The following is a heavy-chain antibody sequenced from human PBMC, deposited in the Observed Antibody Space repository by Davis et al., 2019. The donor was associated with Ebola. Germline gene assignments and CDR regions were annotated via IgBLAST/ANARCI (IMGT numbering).Heavy chain of an antibody. Sequence: GESPKTPRKSSGYRFTNHWIARVRQMPRKGLGWMGIIYPGDSDTRYSPSFQGQVTISADKSISTAYLQWSSLKASDTAMYYCARLRDWFDPWGQGTLVTVSS. V-gene: IGHV5-51*01. D-gene: IGHD4/OR15-4a*01. J-gene: IGHJ5*02. CDR2: IYPGDSDT. CDR1: GYRFTNHW. CDR3: ARLRDWFDP.